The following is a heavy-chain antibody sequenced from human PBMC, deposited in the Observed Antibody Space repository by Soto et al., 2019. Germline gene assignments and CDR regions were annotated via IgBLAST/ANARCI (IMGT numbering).Heavy chain of an antibody. CDR2: IIPIFGTA. CDR3: ARDPYDYSFGDYYYGMDV. V-gene: IGHV1-69*13. CDR1: GGTFSSYA. D-gene: IGHD4-4*01. J-gene: IGHJ6*02. Sequence: SVKVSCKASGGTFSSYAISWVRQAPGQGLEWMGGIIPIFGTANYAQKFQGRVTITADESTSTAYMELSSLRSEDTAVYYCARDPYDYSFGDYYYGMDVWGQGTTVTVSS.